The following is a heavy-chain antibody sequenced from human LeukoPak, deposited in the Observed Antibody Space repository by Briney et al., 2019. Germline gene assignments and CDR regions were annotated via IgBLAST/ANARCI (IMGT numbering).Heavy chain of an antibody. J-gene: IGHJ6*03. CDR1: GFTFSSYS. Sequence: PGGSLRLSCAASGFTFSSYSMNWVRQAPGKGLEWVSSISSSSSYIYYADSVKGRFTISRDNAKNSLYLQMNSLRAEDTAVYYCARDMASSRYYYYMDVWGKGTTVTVSS. CDR3: ARDMASSRYYYYMDV. V-gene: IGHV3-21*01. CDR2: ISSSSSYI. D-gene: IGHD6-6*01.